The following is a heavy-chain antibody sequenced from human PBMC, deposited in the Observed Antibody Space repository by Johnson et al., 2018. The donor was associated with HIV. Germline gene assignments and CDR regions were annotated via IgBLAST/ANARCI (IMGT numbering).Heavy chain of an antibody. CDR3: AKSPLGRLREGAFDI. CDR2: IPYDGSDK. CDR1: GFSFSSYG. D-gene: IGHD7-27*01. J-gene: IGHJ3*02. V-gene: IGHV3-30*02. Sequence: VQLVESGGGVVQPGGSLRLSCATSGFSFSSYGMYWVRQAPGKGLEWVSFIPYDGSDKYYTDSVKGRFTISRDNSKNTRYLQMNSLRAEDTAVYYCAKSPLGRLREGAFDIWGQGTMVTVSS.